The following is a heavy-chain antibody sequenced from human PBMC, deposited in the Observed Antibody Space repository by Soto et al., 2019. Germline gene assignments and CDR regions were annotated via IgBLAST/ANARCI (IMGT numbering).Heavy chain of an antibody. Sequence: PSETLSLTCAVYGGSFSGYYWSWIRQPPGKGLEWIGEINHSGSTNYNPSLKSRVTISVDTSKNQFSLKLSSVTAADTAVYYCARGGGGGLLPPKEKKNFDYWGQGTLVTVSS. CDR1: GGSFSGYY. CDR3: ARGGGGGLLPPKEKKNFDY. V-gene: IGHV4-34*01. D-gene: IGHD1-26*01. J-gene: IGHJ4*02. CDR2: INHSGST.